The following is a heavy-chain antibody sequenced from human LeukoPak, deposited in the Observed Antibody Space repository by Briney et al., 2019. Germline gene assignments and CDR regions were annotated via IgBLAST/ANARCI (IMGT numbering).Heavy chain of an antibody. V-gene: IGHV4-39*07. CDR2: IYYSGST. D-gene: IGHD2-2*02. CDR1: GGSISSSSYY. J-gene: IGHJ4*02. Sequence: SETLSLTCTVSGGSISSSSYYWGWIRQPPGKGLEWIGSIYYSGSTYYNPSLKSRVTISVDTSKNQFSLKLSSVTAADTAVYYCARARRVPAAISYFDYWGQGTLVTVSS. CDR3: ARARRVPAAISYFDY.